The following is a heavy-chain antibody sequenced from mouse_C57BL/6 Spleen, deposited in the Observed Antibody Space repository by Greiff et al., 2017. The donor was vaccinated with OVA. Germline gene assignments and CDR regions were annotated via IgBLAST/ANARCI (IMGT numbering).Heavy chain of an antibody. CDR1: GYTFTEYT. Sequence: QVQLKESGAELVKPGASVKLSCKASGYTFTEYTIHWVKQRSGQGLEWIGWFYPGSGSIKYNEKFKDKATLTADKSSSTVYMELSRLTSEDSAVYFCARHERGGYYDYGRYFDYWGQGTTLTVSS. J-gene: IGHJ2*01. CDR2: FYPGSGSI. CDR3: ARHERGGYYDYGRYFDY. V-gene: IGHV1-62-2*01. D-gene: IGHD2-4*01.